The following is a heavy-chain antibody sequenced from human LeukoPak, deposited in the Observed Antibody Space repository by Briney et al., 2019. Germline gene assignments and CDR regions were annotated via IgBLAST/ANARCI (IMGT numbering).Heavy chain of an antibody. Sequence: ASVKVSCKASGYTFTGYYMHWVRQAPGQGLEWMRWINPNSGGTNYAQKFQGRVTMTRDTSISTAYMELSRLRSDDTAVYCCARDESSTSWGHYYYYGMDVWGQGTTVTVSS. CDR1: GYTFTGYY. CDR2: INPNSGGT. J-gene: IGHJ6*02. D-gene: IGHD2-2*01. V-gene: IGHV1-2*02. CDR3: ARDESSTSWGHYYYYGMDV.